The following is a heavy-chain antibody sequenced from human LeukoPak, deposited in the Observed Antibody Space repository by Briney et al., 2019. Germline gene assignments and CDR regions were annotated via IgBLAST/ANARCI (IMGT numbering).Heavy chain of an antibody. J-gene: IGHJ3*01. Sequence: GGSLRLSCAASGFTFSSHWMHWVRQAPGKGLVWVSRVNGPGDWTHYADSVRGRFIISRDNAENTISLQMNNLRAEDTAVYFCAREVFEGQRQSDAFDVWGQGTMVTVSS. CDR2: VNGPGDWT. CDR1: GFTFSSHW. D-gene: IGHD6-25*01. V-gene: IGHV3-74*01. CDR3: AREVFEGQRQSDAFDV.